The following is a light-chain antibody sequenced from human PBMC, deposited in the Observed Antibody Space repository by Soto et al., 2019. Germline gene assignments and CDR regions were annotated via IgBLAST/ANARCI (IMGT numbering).Light chain of an antibody. CDR2: GAS. V-gene: IGKV3-20*01. J-gene: IGKJ1*01. CDR1: QSVSNNY. Sequence: EIVLTQSPGTLSLSPGERATLSCGASQSVSNNYLAWYQQKPGQAPRLLIYGASNRATGIPDRFSGSGSGTDFTLTISRLEPEDFAVYYCQQYGSSGTFGQGTKV. CDR3: QQYGSSGT.